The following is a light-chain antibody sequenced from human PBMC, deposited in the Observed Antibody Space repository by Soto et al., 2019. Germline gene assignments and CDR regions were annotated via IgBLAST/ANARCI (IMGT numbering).Light chain of an antibody. J-gene: IGKJ2*03. CDR3: QQYGRFYVYS. V-gene: IGKV3-20*01. CDR1: QRVTNDY. Sequence: ESVLTQSPGTLYLSPGERATLSCRASQRVTNDYLAWYQQKPGQAPRILIYGASNRPAGVPERFIGSGSGTDFTLTIDRLEPEDFAVYYCQQYGRFYVYSFGQGTRLEI. CDR2: GAS.